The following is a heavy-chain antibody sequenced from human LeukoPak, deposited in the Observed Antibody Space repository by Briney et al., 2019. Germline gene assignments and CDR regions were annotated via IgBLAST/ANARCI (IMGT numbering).Heavy chain of an antibody. CDR2: ITSDSSYV. CDR3: ARDPMALDWFDS. CDR1: GFTFSSYN. D-gene: IGHD3-10*01. V-gene: IGHV3-21*01. Sequence: PGGSLRLSCAASGFTFSSYNMNWVRQAPGKGLEWVSSITSDSSYVFYADSVKGRFTISRDNAENSLFLQMNSLRVEDTAVYYCARDPMALDWFDSWGQGTLVTVSS. J-gene: IGHJ5*01.